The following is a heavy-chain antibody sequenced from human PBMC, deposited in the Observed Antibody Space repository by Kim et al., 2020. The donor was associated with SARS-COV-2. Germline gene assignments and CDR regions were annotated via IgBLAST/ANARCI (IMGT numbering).Heavy chain of an antibody. CDR2: ISYSGNS. J-gene: IGHJ4*01. CDR1: GGSIRSGGKF. V-gene: IGHV4-31*03. Sequence: SETLSLTCSVSGGSIRSGGKFWTWIRQHPAKGLEWIGYISYSGNSHYSPSLRSRVSISLQTSENQFSLELTFVTAADTAVYYCARGQPLDYWGRGILGPVSS. D-gene: IGHD2-2*01. CDR3: ARGQPLDY.